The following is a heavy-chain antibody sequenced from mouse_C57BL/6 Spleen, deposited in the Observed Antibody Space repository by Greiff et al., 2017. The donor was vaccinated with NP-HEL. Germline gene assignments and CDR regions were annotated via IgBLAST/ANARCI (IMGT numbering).Heavy chain of an antibody. J-gene: IGHJ2*01. D-gene: IGHD1-1*01. V-gene: IGHV1-81*01. CDR2: IYPRSGNT. Sequence: QVQLQQSGAELARPGASVKLSCKASGYTFTSYGISWVKQRTGQGLEWIGEIYPRSGNTYYNEKFKGKATLTADKSSSTAYMELRSLTSEDSAVYFCRIYYYGSSYPFGYWGQGTTLTVSS. CDR1: GYTFTSYG. CDR3: RIYYYGSSYPFGY.